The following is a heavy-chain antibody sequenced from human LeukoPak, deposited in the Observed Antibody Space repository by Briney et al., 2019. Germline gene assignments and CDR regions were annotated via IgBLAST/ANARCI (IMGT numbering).Heavy chain of an antibody. CDR3: ARGSRPYYDILTGYSTRDFDY. Sequence: ASVKVSCKASGYTFTGYYMHWVRQAPGQGLEWMGWINPNSGGTNYAQKFQGWVTMTRDTSISTAYMELSRLRSDDTAVYYCARGSRPYYDILTGYSTRDFDYWGQGTLVTVSS. D-gene: IGHD3-9*01. CDR2: INPNSGGT. J-gene: IGHJ4*02. CDR1: GYTFTGYY. V-gene: IGHV1-2*04.